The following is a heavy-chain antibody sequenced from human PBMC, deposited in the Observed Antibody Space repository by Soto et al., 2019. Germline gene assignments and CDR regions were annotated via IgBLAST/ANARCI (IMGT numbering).Heavy chain of an antibody. V-gene: IGHV3-48*02. CDR1: GFTFSSYS. Sequence: GSLRLSCAASGFTFSSYSMNWVRQAPGKGLEWVSYISSSSSTIYYADSVKGRFTISRDNAKNSLYLQMNSLRDEDTAVYYCARDEIVAVAVSARWFDTWGQGTLVTVSS. CDR3: ARDEIVAVAVSARWFDT. J-gene: IGHJ5*02. D-gene: IGHD6-19*01. CDR2: ISSSSSTI.